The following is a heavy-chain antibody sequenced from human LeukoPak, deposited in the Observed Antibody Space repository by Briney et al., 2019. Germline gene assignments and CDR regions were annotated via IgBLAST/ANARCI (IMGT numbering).Heavy chain of an antibody. D-gene: IGHD1-1*01. CDR2: ISYDGSNK. CDR3: ARVDRTGPCYYYGMDV. J-gene: IGHJ6*02. CDR1: GFTFNNAW. Sequence: PGGSLRLSCAASGFTFNNAWMTWVRQAPRKGLEWVAVISYDGSNKYYADSVKGRFTMSRDNSKNTLYLQMNSLRAEDTAVYYCARVDRTGPCYYYGMDVWGQGTTVTVSS. V-gene: IGHV3-30*03.